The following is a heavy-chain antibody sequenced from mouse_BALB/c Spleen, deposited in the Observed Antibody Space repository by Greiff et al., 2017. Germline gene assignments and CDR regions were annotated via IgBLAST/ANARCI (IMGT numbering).Heavy chain of an antibody. CDR1: GYTFTSYW. CDR2: INPSTGYT. V-gene: IGHV1-7*01. Sequence: VMLVESGAELAKPGASVKMSCKASGYTFTSYWMHWVKQRPGQGLEWIGYINPSTGYTEYNQKFKDKATLTADKSSSTAYMQLSSLTSEDSAVYYCARRDYYGSSYPAWFAYWGQGTLVTVSA. D-gene: IGHD1-1*01. J-gene: IGHJ3*01. CDR3: ARRDYYGSSYPAWFAY.